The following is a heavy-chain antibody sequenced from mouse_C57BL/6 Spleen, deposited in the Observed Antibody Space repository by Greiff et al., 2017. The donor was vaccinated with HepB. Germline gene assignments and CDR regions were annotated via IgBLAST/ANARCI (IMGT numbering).Heavy chain of an antibody. Sequence: EVQLVESGGGLVQPKGSLKLSCAASGFSFNTYAMNWVRQAPGKGLEWVARIRSKSNNYATYYADSVKDRFTISRDDSESMLYLQMNNLKTEDTAMYYCVRQDYYGSVFDYWGQGTTLTVSS. CDR3: VRQDYYGSVFDY. D-gene: IGHD1-1*01. CDR2: IRSKSNNYAT. V-gene: IGHV10-1*01. J-gene: IGHJ2*01. CDR1: GFSFNTYA.